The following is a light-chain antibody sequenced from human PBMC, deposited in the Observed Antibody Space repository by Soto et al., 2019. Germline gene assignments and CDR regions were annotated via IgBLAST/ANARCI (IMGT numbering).Light chain of an antibody. Sequence: DIVMTQSPLSLSVTPGEAASISCRSSQSLQHIHQYNYVAWYLQKPGQSPQLLIYLGSTRAAGVPDRFSGSGSGTDFTLKISRVEAEDFGVYYCMQALQIPWTFGQGTKVEIK. V-gene: IGKV2-28*01. J-gene: IGKJ1*01. CDR1: QSLQHIHQYNY. CDR3: MQALQIPWT. CDR2: LGS.